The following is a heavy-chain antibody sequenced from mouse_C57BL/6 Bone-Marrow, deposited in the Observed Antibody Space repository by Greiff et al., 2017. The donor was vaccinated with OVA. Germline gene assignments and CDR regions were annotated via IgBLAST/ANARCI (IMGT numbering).Heavy chain of an antibody. D-gene: IGHD2-3*01. J-gene: IGHJ1*03. Sequence: EVKLMESGEGLVKPGGSLKLSCAASGFTFSSYAMSWVRQTPEKRLEWVAYISSGGDYIYYADTVKGRFTISRDNARNTLYLQMSSLKSEDTAMYYCTRDPPYRWLLPNWYFDVWGTGTTVTVSS. CDR3: TRDPPYRWLLPNWYFDV. CDR2: ISSGGDYI. V-gene: IGHV5-9-1*02. CDR1: GFTFSSYA.